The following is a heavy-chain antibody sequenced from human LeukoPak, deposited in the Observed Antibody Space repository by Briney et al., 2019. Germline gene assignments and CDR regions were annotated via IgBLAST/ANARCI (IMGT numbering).Heavy chain of an antibody. CDR2: INHSGST. CDR3: ARVDSTYYDFWSGRYYYYYGMDV. D-gene: IGHD3-3*01. V-gene: IGHV4-39*07. Sequence: PSETLSLTCTVSGGSISSGGYYWSWIRQPPGKGLEWIGEINHSGSTNYNPSLKSRVTISVDTSKNQFSLKLSSVTAADTAVYYCARVDSTYYDFWSGRYYYYYGMDVWGQGTTVTVSS. CDR1: GGSISSGGYY. J-gene: IGHJ6*02.